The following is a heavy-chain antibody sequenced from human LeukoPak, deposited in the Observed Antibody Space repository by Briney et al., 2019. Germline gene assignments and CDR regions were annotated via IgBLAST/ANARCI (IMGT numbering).Heavy chain of an antibody. CDR3: ARGYSSGWYDGGRFDY. J-gene: IGHJ4*02. CDR2: IIPIFGTA. D-gene: IGHD6-19*01. Sequence: ASVKVSCKASGGTFSSYAISWVRQAPGQGLEWMGGIIPIFGTANYAQKFQGRVTITADESTSTAYMELSSLRSEDTAVNYCARGYSSGWYDGGRFDYWGQGTLVTVSS. CDR1: GGTFSSYA. V-gene: IGHV1-69*13.